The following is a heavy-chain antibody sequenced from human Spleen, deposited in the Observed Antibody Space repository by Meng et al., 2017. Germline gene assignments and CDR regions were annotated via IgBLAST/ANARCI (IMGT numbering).Heavy chain of an antibody. V-gene: IGHV1-2*06. J-gene: IGHJ4*02. CDR1: GYTLPDYW. D-gene: IGHD6-13*01. CDR2: SNPKSGDT. Sequence: QLLQYGVEVKRPGASVKVPCKASGYTLPDYWLHWVRRAPGQGLEWMGRSNPKSGDTHYAQRFQGRVTMTGDTSISTAYMELSGLRSDDTAMYYCARDEDISAAGKLFGDYWGQGTLVTVSS. CDR3: ARDEDISAAGKLFGDY.